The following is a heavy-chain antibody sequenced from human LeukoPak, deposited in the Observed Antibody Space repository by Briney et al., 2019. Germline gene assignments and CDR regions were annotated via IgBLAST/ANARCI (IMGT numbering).Heavy chain of an antibody. Sequence: GASVKVSCKASGYTFTNYAMHWVRQAPGQRLEWMGWINAGNGNTKYSQKFQGRVTITRDTSASTAYMELSSLRSEDTAVYYCARKAVAYYYYGMDVWGQGTTVTVSS. V-gene: IGHV1-3*01. CDR2: INAGNGNT. CDR1: GYTFTNYA. J-gene: IGHJ6*02. CDR3: ARKAVAYYYYGMDV. D-gene: IGHD6-19*01.